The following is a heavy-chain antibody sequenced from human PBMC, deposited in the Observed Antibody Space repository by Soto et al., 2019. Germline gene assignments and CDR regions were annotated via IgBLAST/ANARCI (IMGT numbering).Heavy chain of an antibody. Sequence: EVQLVVSGGLVVRPGGSLRLSCAGSGFTFDDHTMHWVRQAPGKGLEWVSLITWEAGSAFYADSVRGRFTISRDNSKNSLYLQMNSLRTEDSALYYCAKEKDRIFDYWGRGTPVTVSS. CDR2: ITWEAGSA. J-gene: IGHJ4*02. CDR1: GFTFDDHT. CDR3: AKEKDRIFDY. V-gene: IGHV3-43*01.